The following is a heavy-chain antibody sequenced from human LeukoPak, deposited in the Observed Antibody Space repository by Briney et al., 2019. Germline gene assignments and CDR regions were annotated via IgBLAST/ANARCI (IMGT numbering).Heavy chain of an antibody. D-gene: IGHD3-22*01. Sequence: GGSLRLSCAASGFTFSSYAMSWVRQAPGKGLEWVSAISGSGGSTYYADSVKGRFTISRDNSKNTLYLQMNSLRAEDTAVYYCAKAPYDSSGYYYYWTEDWGQGTLVTVSS. V-gene: IGHV3-23*01. CDR2: ISGSGGST. CDR3: AKAPYDSSGYYYYWTED. J-gene: IGHJ4*02. CDR1: GFTFSSYA.